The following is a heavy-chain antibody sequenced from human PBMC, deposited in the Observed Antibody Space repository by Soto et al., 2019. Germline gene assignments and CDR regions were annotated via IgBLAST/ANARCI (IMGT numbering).Heavy chain of an antibody. CDR3: ARDKGVAYYYDSSGYYYPDY. CDR1: GFTFSSYG. D-gene: IGHD3-22*01. J-gene: IGHJ4*02. Sequence: GGSLRLSCAASGFTFSSYGMHWVRQAPGKGLEWVAVIWYDGSNKYYADSVKGRFTISRDNSKNTLYLQMNSLRAEDTAVYYCARDKGVAYYYDSSGYYYPDYWGQGTLVTVSS. V-gene: IGHV3-33*01. CDR2: IWYDGSNK.